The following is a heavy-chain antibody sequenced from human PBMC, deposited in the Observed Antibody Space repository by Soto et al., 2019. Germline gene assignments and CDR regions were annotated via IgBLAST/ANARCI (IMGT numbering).Heavy chain of an antibody. Sequence: SETLSLTCTVSGGSISSYYWSWIRQPPGKGLEWIGYIYYSGSTNYNPSLKSRVTISVDTSKNQFSLKLSSVTAADTAVYYCASAIEYSSSYYYGMDVWGQGTTVTVSS. J-gene: IGHJ6*02. D-gene: IGHD6-6*01. CDR2: IYYSGST. V-gene: IGHV4-59*08. CDR3: ASAIEYSSSYYYGMDV. CDR1: GGSISSYY.